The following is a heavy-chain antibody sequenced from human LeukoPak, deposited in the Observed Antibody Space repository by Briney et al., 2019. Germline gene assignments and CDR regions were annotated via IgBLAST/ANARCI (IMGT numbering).Heavy chain of an antibody. CDR3: ARGSCTNGVCYGIFDY. D-gene: IGHD2-8*01. CDR2: IYHSGST. CDR1: GGSISSGGYS. J-gene: IGHJ4*02. Sequence: PSETLSLTCAVSGGSISSGGYSWSWIRQPPGKGLEWIGYIYHSGSTYYNPSLKSRVTISVDRSKNQFSLKLSSVTAADTAVYYCARGSCTNGVCYGIFDYWGQGTLVTVSS. V-gene: IGHV4-30-2*01.